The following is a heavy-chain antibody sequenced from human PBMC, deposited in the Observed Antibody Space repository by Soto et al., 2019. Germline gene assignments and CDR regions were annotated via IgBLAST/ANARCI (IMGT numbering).Heavy chain of an antibody. CDR2: IYSSGST. CDR3: ARGYSYTQPVFDY. Sequence: GGARRLSCAASGFTGSNNYMTWVRQAPGKGLEWVSFIYSSGSTYYADSVKGRFTISRDNFKNTLYLQMNSLRAEDTAVYYCARGYSYTQPVFDYWGLGTLVTVSS. J-gene: IGHJ4*02. CDR1: GFTGSNNY. V-gene: IGHV3-53*01. D-gene: IGHD5-18*01.